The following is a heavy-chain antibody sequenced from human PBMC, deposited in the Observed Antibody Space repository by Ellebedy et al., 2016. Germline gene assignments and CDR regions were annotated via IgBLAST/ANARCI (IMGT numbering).Heavy chain of an antibody. CDR1: GFTFSNYF. V-gene: IGHV3-33*06. CDR2: IWNDGSNE. Sequence: GESLKISXAASGFTFSNYFMHWVRQAPGKGLEWVAVIWNDGSNEDYAASVKGRFTISRDDSKNTLYLQMNSLRGEDTAVYYCSNGGDEPDFWGQGTLV. J-gene: IGHJ4*02. CDR3: SNGGDEPDF.